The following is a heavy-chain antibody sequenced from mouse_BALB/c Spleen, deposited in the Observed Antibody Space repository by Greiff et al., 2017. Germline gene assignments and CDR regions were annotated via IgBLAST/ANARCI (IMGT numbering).Heavy chain of an antibody. CDR2: ISDGGSYT. V-gene: IGHV5-4*02. Sequence: DVMLVESGGGLVKPGGSLKLSCAASGFTFSDYYMYWVRQTPEKRLEWVATISDGGSYTYYPDSVKGRFTISRDNAKNNLYLQMSSLKSEDTAMYYCARGGGKDWYFDVWGAGTTVTVSS. CDR3: ARGGGKDWYFDV. D-gene: IGHD2-1*01. J-gene: IGHJ1*01. CDR1: GFTFSDYY.